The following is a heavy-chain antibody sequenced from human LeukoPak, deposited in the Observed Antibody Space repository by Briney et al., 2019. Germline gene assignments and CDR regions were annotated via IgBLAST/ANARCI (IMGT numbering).Heavy chain of an antibody. J-gene: IGHJ5*02. Sequence: SETLSLTCTVSGGSIGSSSYYWGWIRQPPGKGLEWIGSIYYSGSTYYNPSLKSRVTISVDTSKNQFSLKLSSVTAADTAVYYCARRSGYNGFDPWGQGTLVTVSS. CDR3: ARRSGYNGFDP. V-gene: IGHV4-39*01. CDR1: GGSIGSSSYY. D-gene: IGHD5-24*01. CDR2: IYYSGST.